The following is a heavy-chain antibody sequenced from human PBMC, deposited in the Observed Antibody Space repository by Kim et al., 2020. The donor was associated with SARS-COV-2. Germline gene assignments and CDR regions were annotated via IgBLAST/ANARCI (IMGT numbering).Heavy chain of an antibody. CDR2: T. Sequence: TTYTPSLKSRVTISVDTSKNQFSLKLSSVTAADTAVYYCARDSRSGSPDYWGQGTLVTVSS. D-gene: IGHD3-10*01. J-gene: IGHJ4*02. CDR3: ARDSRSGSPDY. V-gene: IGHV4-59*01.